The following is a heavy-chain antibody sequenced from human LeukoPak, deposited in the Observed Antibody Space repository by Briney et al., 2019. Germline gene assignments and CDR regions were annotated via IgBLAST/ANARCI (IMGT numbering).Heavy chain of an antibody. CDR2: IYTSGST. J-gene: IGHJ4*02. CDR1: GGSISSYY. Sequence: SETLSLTCTVSGGSISSYYWSWIRQPAGKGLEWIGRIYTSGSTNYNLSLKSRVTMSVDTSKNQFSLKLSSVTAADTAVYYCAITTVNPYYFDYWGQGTLVTVSS. CDR3: AITTVNPYYFDY. D-gene: IGHD4-17*01. V-gene: IGHV4-4*07.